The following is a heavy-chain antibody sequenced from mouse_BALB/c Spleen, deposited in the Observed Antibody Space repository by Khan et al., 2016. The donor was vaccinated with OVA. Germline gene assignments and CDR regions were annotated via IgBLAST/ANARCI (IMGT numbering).Heavy chain of an antibody. CDR2: VNTYYGDA. CDR3: GRGGGGDRFAY. CDR1: GYTFTDFT. V-gene: IGHV1S137*01. J-gene: IGHJ3*01. Sequence: QVQLKESGAELVRPGVSVKISCKGSGYTFTDFTMHWVKQSHAKSLEWIGVVNTYYGDATYNQKFKGKATMTVDKSSTTAFMELARLTSEDSAICYCGRGGGGDRFAYWGQGTLVTVSA.